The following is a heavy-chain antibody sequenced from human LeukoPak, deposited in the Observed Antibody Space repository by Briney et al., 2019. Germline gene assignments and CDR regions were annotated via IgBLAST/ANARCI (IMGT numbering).Heavy chain of an antibody. CDR3: ARDPTGSPDY. CDR1: GGSISSSSYY. J-gene: IGHJ4*02. Sequence: SETLSLTCTVSGGSISSSSYYWGWIRQPPGKGLEWIGSIYYSGSTYYNPSLKSRVTISVDTSKNQFSLKLSSVTAADTAVYYCARDPTGSPDYWGQGTLVTVSS. V-gene: IGHV4-39*07. CDR2: IYYSGST. D-gene: IGHD3-10*01.